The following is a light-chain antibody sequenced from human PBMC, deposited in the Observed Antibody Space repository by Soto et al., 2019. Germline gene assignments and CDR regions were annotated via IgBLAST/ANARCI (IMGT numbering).Light chain of an antibody. CDR2: VAS. J-gene: IGKJ4*01. V-gene: IGKV3-20*01. CDR1: QSVSSSS. CDR3: NQYQSSFT. Sequence: EIVLTQSPGTLSLSPGEGATLSCRASQSVSSSSLTWYHQKPGKAPRLLIYVASTRATGIPDRFSGSGSGTDFTLTSSILEPEDSAVYYCNQYQSSFTFGGGTKVEI.